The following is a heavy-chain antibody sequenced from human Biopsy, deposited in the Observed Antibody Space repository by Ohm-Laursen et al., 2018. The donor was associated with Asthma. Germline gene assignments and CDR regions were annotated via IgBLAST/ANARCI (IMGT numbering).Heavy chain of an antibody. CDR3: ARTYYDFLTGQVKDVFGV. CDR2: VNTGNGDT. J-gene: IGHJ3*01. Sequence: ASVKVSCKAYGYNFISFAIHWVRQAPGQRLEWMGWVNTGNGDTKHSQKFQGRVTITRDTSASTAYMELRSLRSEDTATYYCARTYYDFLTGQVKDVFGVWGQGTMVTVSS. V-gene: IGHV1-3*04. CDR1: GYNFISFA. D-gene: IGHD3-9*01.